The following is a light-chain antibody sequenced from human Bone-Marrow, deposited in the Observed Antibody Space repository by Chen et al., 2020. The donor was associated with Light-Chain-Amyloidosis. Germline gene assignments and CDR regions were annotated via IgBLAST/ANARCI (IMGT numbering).Light chain of an antibody. Sequence: SYELTQPPSVSVSPGQTARITCSGDVLANRYSRWFQQKPGQAPVLVIYKDTERPSGIPERFSGSSSGTIVTLTITGAQVEDEADNYCYSAADNNLWVFGGGTKLIVL. CDR3: YSAADNNLWV. J-gene: IGLJ3*02. V-gene: IGLV3-27*01. CDR2: KDT. CDR1: VLANRY.